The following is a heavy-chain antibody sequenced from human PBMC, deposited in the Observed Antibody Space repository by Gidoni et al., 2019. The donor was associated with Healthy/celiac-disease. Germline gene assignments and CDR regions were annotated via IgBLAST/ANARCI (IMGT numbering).Heavy chain of an antibody. V-gene: IGHV3-11*06. Sequence: QVQLVESGGGSVKPVGSLRLSCESSGCTFSDYYLSWIRQAPGTGLEWVSYISSSSSYTNYADSVKGRFTISRDNAKSSLYLQMNSLRAEDTAVYYRARAGNTVYSWGYYYYYGMDVWGQGTTVTVSS. J-gene: IGHJ6*02. CDR1: GCTFSDYY. CDR3: ARAGNTVYSWGYYYYYGMDV. D-gene: IGHD5-18*01. CDR2: ISSSSSYT.